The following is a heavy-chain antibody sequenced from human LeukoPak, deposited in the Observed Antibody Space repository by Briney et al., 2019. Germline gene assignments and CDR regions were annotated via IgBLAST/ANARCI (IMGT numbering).Heavy chain of an antibody. V-gene: IGHV1-18*01. CDR2: ISPYNGNT. CDR1: GYTFTSYG. CDR3: ARIDGSPQSDAFDI. D-gene: IGHD2-15*01. J-gene: IGHJ3*02. Sequence: ASVKVSCKTSGYTFTSYGITWVRQAPGQGLEWMGWISPYNGNTNYAQKVQGRVTMTTDTSTSTAHMELRSLRSDDTAMLYCARIDGSPQSDAFDIWGQGTMVTVSS.